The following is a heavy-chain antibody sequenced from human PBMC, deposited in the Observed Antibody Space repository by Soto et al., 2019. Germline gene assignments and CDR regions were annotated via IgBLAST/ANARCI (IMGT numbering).Heavy chain of an antibody. CDR1: GFTFSSYA. J-gene: IGHJ5*02. CDR3: ARDYYYGSGSYPLWFDP. D-gene: IGHD3-10*01. Sequence: QVQLVESGGGVVQPGRSLRLSCAASGFTFSSYAMHWVRQAPGKGLEWVAVISYDGSNKYYAGSVKGRFTISRDNSKNPLYLRMNSMRAEDTAVYYCARDYYYGSGSYPLWFDPWGQGTLVTVSS. V-gene: IGHV3-30-3*01. CDR2: ISYDGSNK.